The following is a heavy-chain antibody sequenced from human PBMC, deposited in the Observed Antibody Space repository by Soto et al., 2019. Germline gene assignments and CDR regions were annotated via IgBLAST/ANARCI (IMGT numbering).Heavy chain of an antibody. CDR2: FSLSGTT. V-gene: IGHV4-4*07. Sequence: PSETLSLTCTVSGASITGSSYWSWIRQPAGKGLEWIGRFSLSGTTNYNPSLRSRVTMSADVSKNQFSLRLTSVTAADTAVYYCVRKHNRAGSFDSWGPGILVTVSS. J-gene: IGHJ4*02. CDR1: GASITGSSY. D-gene: IGHD2-21*01. CDR3: VRKHNRAGSFDS.